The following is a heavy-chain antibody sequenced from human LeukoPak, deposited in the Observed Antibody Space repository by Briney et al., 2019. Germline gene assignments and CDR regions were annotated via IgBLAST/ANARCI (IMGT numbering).Heavy chain of an antibody. Sequence: GGSLRLSCAASGFTFSNFQMHWVRQAPGKGLEWVANIKQDGTETHYVDSVKGRFTISRDNAKSSLYLQMNSLRAEDTAVYYCARDCLGSQFWSGYYLAPDNYFDYWGQGSLVTVSS. D-gene: IGHD3-3*01. V-gene: IGHV3-7*01. J-gene: IGHJ4*02. CDR2: IKQDGTET. CDR3: ARDCLGSQFWSGYYLAPDNYFDY. CDR1: GFTFSNFQ.